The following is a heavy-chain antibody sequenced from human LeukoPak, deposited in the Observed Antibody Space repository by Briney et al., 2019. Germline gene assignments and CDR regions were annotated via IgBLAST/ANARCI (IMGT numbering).Heavy chain of an antibody. D-gene: IGHD6-6*01. J-gene: IGHJ4*02. CDR3: ARDLPSSSSAYYFDY. CDR1: GYTFTGYY. V-gene: IGHV1-2*02. CDR2: INPNSGGT. Sequence: GASVKVSCKASGYTFTGYYMHWVRQAPGQGLEWMGWINPNSGGTNYAQKFQGRVTMTRDTSISTAYMELSRLRSDDTAVYYCARDLPSSSSAYYFDYWGQGTLVTVSS.